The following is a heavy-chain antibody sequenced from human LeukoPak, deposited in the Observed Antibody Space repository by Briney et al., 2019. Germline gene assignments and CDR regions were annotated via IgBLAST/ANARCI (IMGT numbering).Heavy chain of an antibody. V-gene: IGHV1-3*01. D-gene: IGHD6-13*01. CDR1: GYTFTSYA. CDR3: ARLLTSSSWYSFFHDAFDI. Sequence: ASVKVSCKASGYTFTSYAMHWVRQAPGQRLEWMGWINAGNGNTKYSQKFQGRVTITRDTSASTAYMVLSSLRSEDTAVYYCARLLTSSSWYSFFHDAFDIWGQGTMVTVSS. CDR2: INAGNGNT. J-gene: IGHJ3*02.